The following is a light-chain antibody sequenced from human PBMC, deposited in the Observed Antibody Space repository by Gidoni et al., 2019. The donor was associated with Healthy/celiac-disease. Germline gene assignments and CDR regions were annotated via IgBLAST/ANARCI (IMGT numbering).Light chain of an antibody. Sequence: DIQMTQSPSSLSASVGDRVTITCRASHSISSYLNLYQQKPGKSPKLLIYAASSVQRGVPSRFSGSGSGTDFTLTISSLQPEDFATYYCQQSYSTPPVTFGQVTKVEIK. CDR2: AAS. V-gene: IGKV1-39*01. CDR3: QQSYSTPPVT. CDR1: HSISSY. J-gene: IGKJ1*01.